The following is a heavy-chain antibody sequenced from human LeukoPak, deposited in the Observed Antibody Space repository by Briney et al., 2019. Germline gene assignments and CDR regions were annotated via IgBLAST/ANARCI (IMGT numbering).Heavy chain of an antibody. Sequence: GGSLRLSCAASGFTFSSYSMNWVRQAPGKGLEWVSSISSSSSYIYYADSVKGRFTISRDNAKNSLYLQMHSLRAEDTAVYYCARVSAAGTLAYFDYWGQGTLVTVSS. CDR3: ARVSAAGTLAYFDY. V-gene: IGHV3-21*01. J-gene: IGHJ4*02. CDR2: ISSSSSYI. D-gene: IGHD6-13*01. CDR1: GFTFSSYS.